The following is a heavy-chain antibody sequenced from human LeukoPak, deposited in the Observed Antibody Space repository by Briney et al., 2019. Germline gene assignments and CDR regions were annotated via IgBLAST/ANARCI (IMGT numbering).Heavy chain of an antibody. CDR1: GFTFSSYW. J-gene: IGHJ4*02. D-gene: IGHD5-18*01. CDR3: ARARGYSYNPLFDC. Sequence: PGGSLRLSCVASGFTFSSYWMSCVRQAPGKGLEWVANIKQDGGEFYYVDAVKGRFTISRDDAKNSLYLQMNRLRADDTAVYYCARARGYSYNPLFDCWGQGTLVTVSS. V-gene: IGHV3-7*04. CDR2: IKQDGGEF.